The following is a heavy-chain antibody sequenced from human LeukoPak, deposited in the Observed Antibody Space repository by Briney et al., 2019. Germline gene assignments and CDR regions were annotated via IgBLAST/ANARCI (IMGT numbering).Heavy chain of an antibody. CDR2: IYPGDADT. CDR1: GYSFTNYW. Sequence: PGGSLKISCKGSGYSFTNYWIGWVRQMPGKGLEWMGIIYPGDADTKYSPTFQGQVTISADKSISTAYLQWSSLKASDTAMYYCARLVGAAVVRYFDSWGQGTLVTVSS. V-gene: IGHV5-51*01. J-gene: IGHJ4*02. CDR3: ARLVGAAVVRYFDS. D-gene: IGHD2-15*01.